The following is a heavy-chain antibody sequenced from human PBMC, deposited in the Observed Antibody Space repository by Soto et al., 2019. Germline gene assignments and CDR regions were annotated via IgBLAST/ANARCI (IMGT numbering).Heavy chain of an antibody. CDR3: AKGTIRGPGGLDY. CDR2: ISPGADST. V-gene: IGHV3-23*01. D-gene: IGHD3-10*01. J-gene: IGHJ4*02. Sequence: GGSLRLSCAVSGLTFSSHVMNWVRQAPGKGLEWVSVISPGADSTYYADSVKGRFAISRDNSKNTLFLQMNSLTADDTAVYYCAKGTIRGPGGLDYWGQGTLVTVSS. CDR1: GLTFSSHV.